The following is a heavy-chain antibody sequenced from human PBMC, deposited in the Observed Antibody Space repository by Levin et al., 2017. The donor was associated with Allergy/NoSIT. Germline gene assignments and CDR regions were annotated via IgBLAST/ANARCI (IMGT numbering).Heavy chain of an antibody. Sequence: GESLKISCAASGFTLSTYAMAWVRQAPGKGLEWVSGISGSANITYYADSVNGRFTISRDSYKNTLYLQMNSLRVEDTAVYYCGKDHKQLRLKGVDVWGQGTTVIVS. CDR3: GKDHKQLRLKGVDV. J-gene: IGHJ6*02. D-gene: IGHD1-1*01. V-gene: IGHV3-23*01. CDR2: ISGSANIT. CDR1: GFTLSTYA.